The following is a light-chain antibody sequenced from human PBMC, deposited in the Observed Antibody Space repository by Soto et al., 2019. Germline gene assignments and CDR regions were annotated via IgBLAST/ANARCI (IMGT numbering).Light chain of an antibody. CDR2: RNS. J-gene: IGLJ2*01. CDR1: SSNIGSNY. Sequence: QSVLTQPPSASGTPGQRVTISCSGSSSNIGSNYVYWYQQLPGTVPQLLIYRNSERPSGVPDRFSGSMSGTSASLAISGLRSEDEADYYCAAWDDSLSGVVVGGGTKLTVL. V-gene: IGLV1-47*01. CDR3: AAWDDSLSGVV.